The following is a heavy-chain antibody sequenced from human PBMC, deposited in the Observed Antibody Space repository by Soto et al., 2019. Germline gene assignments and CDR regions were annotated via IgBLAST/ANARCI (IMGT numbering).Heavy chain of an antibody. V-gene: IGHV3-30-3*01. CDR1: GFTFSSYA. J-gene: IGHJ4*02. CDR2: ISYDGSNK. Sequence: GGSLRLSCAASGFTFSSYAMHWVRQAPGKGLEWVAVISYDGSNKYYADSVKGRFTISRDNSKNTLYLQMNSLRAEDTAVYYYARVAGHYYDSSGYDFDYWGQGTLVTVSS. D-gene: IGHD3-22*01. CDR3: ARVAGHYYDSSGYDFDY.